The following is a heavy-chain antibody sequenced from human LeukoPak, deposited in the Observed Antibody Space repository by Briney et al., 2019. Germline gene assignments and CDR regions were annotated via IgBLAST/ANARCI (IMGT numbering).Heavy chain of an antibody. V-gene: IGHV3-23*01. CDR2: ISGGGGST. J-gene: IGHJ4*02. CDR1: GFTFTSYS. Sequence: PGGSLRLSCAASGFTFTSYSMNWVRQAPGKGLEWVSPISGGGGSTYYADSVKGRFTISRDNSKNTLYLQVNSLRAEDTAVYYCAKGGKWDVTPFDYWGQGTPVTVSS. CDR3: AKGGKWDVTPFDY. D-gene: IGHD1-26*01.